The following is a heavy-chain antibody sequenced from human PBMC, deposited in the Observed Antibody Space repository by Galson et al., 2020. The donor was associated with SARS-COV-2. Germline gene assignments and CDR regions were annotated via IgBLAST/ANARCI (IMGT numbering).Heavy chain of an antibody. CDR1: GGSISSGGYY. D-gene: IGHD3-22*01. J-gene: IGHJ3*02. CDR2: IYYSGST. Sequence: EISETLSLTCTVSGGSISSGGYYWSWIRQHPGKGLEWIRYIYYSGSTYYNPSLKSRVTISVDTSKNQFSLKLSSVTAADTAVYYCARVRTTMIVVVMTSDAFDIWGQGTMVTVSS. V-gene: IGHV4-31*03. CDR3: ARVRTTMIVVVMTSDAFDI.